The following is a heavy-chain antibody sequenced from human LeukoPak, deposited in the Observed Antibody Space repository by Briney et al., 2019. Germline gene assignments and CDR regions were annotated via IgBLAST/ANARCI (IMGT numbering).Heavy chain of an antibody. D-gene: IGHD6-6*01. CDR3: ARDFSSSSSVYYYYYMDV. CDR2: NFISGST. V-gene: IGHV4-38-2*02. CDR1: GYSIRTGLY. Sequence: SETLSPTCTVPGYSIRTGLYWGWVRHPPREGLGWVGGNFISGSTYYNPSLKSRVTISVDTSKNQFSLKLSSVTAADTAIYYCARDFSSSSSVYYYYYMDVWGKGTTVTVSS. J-gene: IGHJ6*03.